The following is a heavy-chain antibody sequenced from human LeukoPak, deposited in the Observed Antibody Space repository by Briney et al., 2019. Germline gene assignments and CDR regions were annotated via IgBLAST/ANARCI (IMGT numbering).Heavy chain of an antibody. CDR3: ARARGDRSGYYRY. D-gene: IGHD3-22*01. Sequence: GASVKVSCETPGYTFTKYGISWVRKAPGQGPEWMGWISAYDGNTIYAQKLQDRLTLTTDTSTDTAHMELRSLRSDDTAVYFCARARGDRSGYYRYWGQGTLVTVSS. CDR2: ISAYDGNT. J-gene: IGHJ4*02. V-gene: IGHV1-18*01. CDR1: GYTFTKYG.